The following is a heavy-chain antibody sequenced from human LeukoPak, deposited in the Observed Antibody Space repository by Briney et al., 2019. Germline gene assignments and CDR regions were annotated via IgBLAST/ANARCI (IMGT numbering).Heavy chain of an antibody. CDR3: ASSYFDNSLHAYDI. CDR2: IKQDGSEL. Sequence: PGGSLRLSCAASEFTFSSYAMSWVRQAPGKGLEWVANIKQDGSELYYVDSVKGRFTISRDNTKNSLFLHMSSLRAEDTAVYFCASSYFDNSLHAYDIWGQGTMVTVSS. D-gene: IGHD3-22*01. J-gene: IGHJ3*02. CDR1: EFTFSSYA. V-gene: IGHV3-7*01.